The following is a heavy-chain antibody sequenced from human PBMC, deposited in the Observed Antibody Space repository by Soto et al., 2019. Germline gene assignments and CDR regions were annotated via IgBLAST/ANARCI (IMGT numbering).Heavy chain of an antibody. CDR2: IYYSGST. CDR3: ARDIGYGSGLDYYYGMDV. Sequence: PSETLSLTCTVSGGSISSYYWSWIRQPPGKGLEWIGYIYYSGSTNYNPSLKSRDTISVGTSKNQFSLKLSSVTAADTAVYYCARDIGYGSGLDYYYGMDVWGQGTTVTVSS. J-gene: IGHJ6*02. CDR1: GGSISSYY. D-gene: IGHD3-10*01. V-gene: IGHV4-59*01.